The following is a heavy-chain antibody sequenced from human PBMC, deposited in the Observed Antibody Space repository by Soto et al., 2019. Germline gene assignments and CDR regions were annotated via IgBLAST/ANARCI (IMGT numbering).Heavy chain of an antibody. J-gene: IGHJ6*02. V-gene: IGHV3-30-3*01. Sequence: PGGSLRLSCAASGFTFSSIAMGWVRQAPGKGLKYVSSITYDGSNKYYADSVKGRFTISRDNSKNTLYLQMNSLRAEDTAVYYCARALRFLEWSPSFYYYYYGMDVWGQGTTVTVSS. CDR2: ITYDGSNK. CDR3: ARALRFLEWSPSFYYYYYGMDV. CDR1: GFTFSSIA. D-gene: IGHD3-3*01.